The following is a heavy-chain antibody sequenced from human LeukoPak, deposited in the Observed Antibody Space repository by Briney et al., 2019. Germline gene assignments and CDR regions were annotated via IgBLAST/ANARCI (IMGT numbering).Heavy chain of an antibody. CDR1: GGSFSGYS. CDR3: ARPAVGATTDDAFDI. Sequence: SETLSLTCAVYGGSFSGYSWNWIRQPPGKGLEWIGEIDHSGSTNYNTSLKIRVTISVDTSKKQFSLKLNSVTAADTAVYYCARPAVGATTDDAFDIWGQGTMVTVSS. CDR2: IDHSGST. V-gene: IGHV4-34*01. J-gene: IGHJ3*02. D-gene: IGHD1-26*01.